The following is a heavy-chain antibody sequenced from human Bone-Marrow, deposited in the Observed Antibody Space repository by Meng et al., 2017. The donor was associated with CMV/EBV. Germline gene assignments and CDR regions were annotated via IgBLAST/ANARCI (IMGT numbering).Heavy chain of an antibody. D-gene: IGHD1-26*01. J-gene: IGHJ6*02. CDR1: GFTFSSYW. Sequence: GESLKISCAASGFTFSSYWMSWVRQAPGKGLEWVANIKQDGSEKYYVDSVKGRFTISRDNAKNSLYLQMNSLRAEDTAVYYCASYYRNYYYYGRDVWGQGNTVTVSS. CDR3: ASYYRNYYYYGRDV. V-gene: IGHV3-7*01. CDR2: IKQDGSEK.